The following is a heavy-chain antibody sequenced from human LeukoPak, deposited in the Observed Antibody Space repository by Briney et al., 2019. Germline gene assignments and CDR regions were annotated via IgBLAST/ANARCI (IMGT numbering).Heavy chain of an antibody. Sequence: SETLSLTCSVSGDSISTYYWSWIRQPPGRALEWIGYVYYSGSTDYNPSLKSRVTISVDTSKKQFSLNLNSVTAADTAVYYCSASKQLWLRGLFDYWGQGTLVTVSS. CDR2: VYYSGST. D-gene: IGHD5-18*01. V-gene: IGHV4-59*01. J-gene: IGHJ4*02. CDR3: SASKQLWLRGLFDY. CDR1: GDSISTYY.